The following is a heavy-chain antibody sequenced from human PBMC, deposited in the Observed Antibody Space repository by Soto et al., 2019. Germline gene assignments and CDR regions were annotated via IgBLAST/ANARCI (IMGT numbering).Heavy chain of an antibody. CDR2: IRSKGYGGTI. V-gene: IGHV3-49*04. CDR1: GFTFGDYM. J-gene: IGHJ5*02. Sequence: LRLSCTASGFTFGDYMMSWVRQAPGKGLEWVGFIRSKGYGGTIQYAASVQGRFTISGDDSKSIAYLQMNSLKTEDTAVYYCTRDGPGCRSGSCNAAWGQGTLVTVSS. CDR3: TRDGPGCRSGSCNAA. D-gene: IGHD2-15*01.